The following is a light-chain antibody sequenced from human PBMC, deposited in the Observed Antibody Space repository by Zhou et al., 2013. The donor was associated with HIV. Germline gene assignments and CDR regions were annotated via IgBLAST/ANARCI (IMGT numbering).Light chain of an antibody. CDR1: QSLSVY. Sequence: EIVLTQSPASLSLSLGKRATLSCTASQSLSVYLAWYQHKPGLAPRLLIYDASKRATGVPARFSGSGSGTDFTLTISSLEPEDFAVYYCQQYGNSVTFGGGTKLEI. CDR3: QQYGNSVT. V-gene: IGKV3-11*01. CDR2: DAS. J-gene: IGKJ4*01.